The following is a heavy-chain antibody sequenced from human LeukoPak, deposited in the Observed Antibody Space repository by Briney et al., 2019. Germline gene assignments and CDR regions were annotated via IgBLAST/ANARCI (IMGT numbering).Heavy chain of an antibody. D-gene: IGHD3/OR15-3a*01. CDR3: ARDFGQLVFDY. CDR2: IYSGGST. Sequence: GGSLRLSCAASEFSVGSNYMTWVRQAPGKGLEWVSLIYSGGSTYYADSVKGRFTISRDNSKNTLYLQMNSLRAEDTAVYYCARDFGQLVFDYWGQGTLVTVSS. V-gene: IGHV3-66*02. J-gene: IGHJ4*02. CDR1: EFSVGSNY.